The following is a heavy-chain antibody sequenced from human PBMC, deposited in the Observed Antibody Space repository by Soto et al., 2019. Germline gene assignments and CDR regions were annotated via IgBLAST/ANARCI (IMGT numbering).Heavy chain of an antibody. CDR3: AKDKYTDSVRKVWFFDY. CDR1: GFTFSKYA. Sequence: EVQLLESGAGLVKPGGSLRLSCAASGFTFSKYAMSWVRLAPGKGLEWVSSISANGGITDYADSVKGRFTISTDNFQNILSLQMDSLRGDDTALYFCAKDKYTDSVRKVWFFDYWGRGTLVTVSS. D-gene: IGHD2-15*01. J-gene: IGHJ2*01. V-gene: IGHV3-23*01. CDR2: ISANGGIT.